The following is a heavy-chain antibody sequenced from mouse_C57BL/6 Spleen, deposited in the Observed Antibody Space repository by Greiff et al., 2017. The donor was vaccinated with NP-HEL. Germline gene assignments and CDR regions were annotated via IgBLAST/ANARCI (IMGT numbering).Heavy chain of an antibody. D-gene: IGHD1-1*01. J-gene: IGHJ4*01. CDR2: ISSGGSYT. Sequence: EVKLMESGGDLVKPGGSLKLSCAASGFTFSSYGMSWVRQTPDKRLEWVATISSGGSYTYYPDSVKGRFTIARDNAKSTPYLQMSRLTSEDTAMYYCARQGYGSSVYYAMDDWGQGTSVTVSS. V-gene: IGHV5-6*01. CDR3: ARQGYGSSVYYAMDD. CDR1: GFTFSSYG.